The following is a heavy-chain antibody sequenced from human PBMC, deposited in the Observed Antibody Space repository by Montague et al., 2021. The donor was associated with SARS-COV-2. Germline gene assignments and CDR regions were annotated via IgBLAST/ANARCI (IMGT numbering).Heavy chain of an antibody. CDR3: ARSPEPMIILIITSLNWYFDL. Sequence: TLFLTCTVSGGSISSGGYYWSWIRQHPGKGLEWIGYIYYSGSTYYNPSLKSRVTISVDTSKNQFSLKMSSVTAADTAVYYCARSPEPMIILIITSLNWYFDLWDRGTLVTVSS. J-gene: IGHJ2*01. V-gene: IGHV4-31*03. D-gene: IGHD3-22*01. CDR2: IYYSGST. CDR1: GGSISSGGYY.